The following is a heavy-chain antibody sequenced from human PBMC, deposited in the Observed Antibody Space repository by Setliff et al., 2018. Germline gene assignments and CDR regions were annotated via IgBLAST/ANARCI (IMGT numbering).Heavy chain of an antibody. J-gene: IGHJ3*02. CDR3: ARDVFPYHYEGAFDI. D-gene: IGHD3-22*01. V-gene: IGHV1-46*01. Sequence: SFNFSCKASGYTFTSHYMHWVRHAPGLGLEWMGTINPSSGRTSYAQKFQGRVTMTRDTSTSTVYMDMSSLRSEDTAVYYCARDVFPYHYEGAFDIWGQGTMVTVSS. CDR2: INPSSGRT. CDR1: GYTFTSHY.